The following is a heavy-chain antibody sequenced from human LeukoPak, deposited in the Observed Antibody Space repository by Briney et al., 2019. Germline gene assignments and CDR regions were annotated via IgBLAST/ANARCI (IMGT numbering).Heavy chain of an antibody. D-gene: IGHD1-26*01. V-gene: IGHV3-21*06. CDR3: ARTYSGSSRSYMDV. J-gene: IGHJ6*03. Sequence: PGRSLRLSCAASGFTFSSYEMNWVRQAPGKGLEWVSSISSASSYRHHADSLKGRFTISRDNAKNSLYLQMNSLRVEDTAVYYCARTYSGSSRSYMDVWGKGTTVTVSS. CDR2: ISSASSYR. CDR1: GFTFSSYE.